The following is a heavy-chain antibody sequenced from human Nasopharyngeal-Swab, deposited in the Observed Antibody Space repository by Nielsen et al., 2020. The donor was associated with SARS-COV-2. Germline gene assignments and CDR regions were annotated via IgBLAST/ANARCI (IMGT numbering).Heavy chain of an antibody. V-gene: IGHV3-64*04. D-gene: IGHD1-26*01. CDR1: GFTFSIYA. Sequence: GESLKISCSASGFTFSIYAMHWVRQAPGKGLESVSTINDYEDRLYYADSVKGRFTISRDNSKNTLYLQMNSLRAEDTAVYYCARDMVLLPYSGSYPDAFDIWGQGTMVTVSS. CDR3: ARDMVLLPYSGSYPDAFDI. CDR2: INDYEDRL. J-gene: IGHJ3*02.